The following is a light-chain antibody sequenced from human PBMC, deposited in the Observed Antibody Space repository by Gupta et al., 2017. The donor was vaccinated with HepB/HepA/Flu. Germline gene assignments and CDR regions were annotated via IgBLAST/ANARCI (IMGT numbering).Light chain of an antibody. CDR1: QSIGTY. CDR3: QQTYGKS. V-gene: IGKV1-39*01. Sequence: DIQVTQSPSSLSASVGDRVTITCRAGQSIGTYLNWYQQKPGKAPNLLIYAASSLQSGVQSRFSGSGSATYFTLTSRWRKYEDFDTYDGQQTYGKSFGQGTKLEIK. CDR2: AAS. J-gene: IGKJ1*01.